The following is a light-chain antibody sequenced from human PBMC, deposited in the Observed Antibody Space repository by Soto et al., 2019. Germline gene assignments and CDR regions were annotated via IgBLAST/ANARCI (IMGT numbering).Light chain of an antibody. CDR1: QGIRND. V-gene: IGKV1-6*01. CDR2: AAS. J-gene: IGKJ3*01. CDR3: LQDYNYPFT. Sequence: AIQMTQSPSSLSASVGDRVTITCRASQGIRNDLGWYQQKPGKAPKLQIYAASSLQSGVPSRFSGSGSGTDFTLTISSLQTEDFATYYCLQDYNYPFTFGPGTKVDIK.